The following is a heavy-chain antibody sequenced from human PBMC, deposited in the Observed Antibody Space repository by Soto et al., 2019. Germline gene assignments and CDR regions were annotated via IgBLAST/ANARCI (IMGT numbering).Heavy chain of an antibody. CDR3: AKGLEREYSGYDYGY. V-gene: IGHV3-23*01. D-gene: IGHD5-12*01. CDR2: ISGSGGST. Sequence: GGSLRLSCAASGFTFSSYAMSWVRQAPGKGLEWVSAISGSGGSTYYADSVKGRFTISRDNSKNTLYLQMNSLRAEDTAVYYCAKGLEREYSGYDYGYWGQGTLVTVSS. CDR1: GFTFSSYA. J-gene: IGHJ4*02.